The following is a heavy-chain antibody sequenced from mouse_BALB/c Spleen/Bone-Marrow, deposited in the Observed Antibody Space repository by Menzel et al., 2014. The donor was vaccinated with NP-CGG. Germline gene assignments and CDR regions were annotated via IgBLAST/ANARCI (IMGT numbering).Heavy chain of an antibody. Sequence: VQLQQSGPELVKPGASVKISCRASGYAFSSSWMNWVKQRPGQGLEWIGRIYPGDGDTKYNGKFKGKATLTADKSSSTAYMQLSSLTSVDSAAYFCARSDGYRDMDYWGQGTSVTVSS. CDR3: ARSDGYRDMDY. CDR2: IYPGDGDT. D-gene: IGHD2-3*01. J-gene: IGHJ4*01. V-gene: IGHV1-82*01. CDR1: GYAFSSSW.